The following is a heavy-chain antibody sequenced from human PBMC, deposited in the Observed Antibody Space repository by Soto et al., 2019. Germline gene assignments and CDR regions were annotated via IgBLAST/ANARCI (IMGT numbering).Heavy chain of an antibody. Sequence: PGESLKISCKGSGYSFTSYWISWVRQMPGKGLGWMGRIDPSDSYTNYSPSFQGHVTISADKSISTAYLQWSSLKASDTAMYYCASSLVVPAAIPWGMDVWGQGTTVTVYS. V-gene: IGHV5-10-1*01. CDR3: ASSLVVPAAIPWGMDV. D-gene: IGHD2-2*02. CDR1: GYSFTSYW. J-gene: IGHJ6*02. CDR2: IDPSDSYT.